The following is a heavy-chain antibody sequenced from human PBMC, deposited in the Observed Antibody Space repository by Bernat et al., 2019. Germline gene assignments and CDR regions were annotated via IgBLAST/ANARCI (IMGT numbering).Heavy chain of an antibody. V-gene: IGHV3-48*03. CDR1: GFTFSSYE. CDR2: ISSSGSTI. J-gene: IGHJ4*02. CDR3: ARSGPARGYSGYDFYY. Sequence: EVQLVESGGGLVQPGGSLRLSCAASGFTFSSYEMNWVRQAPGKGLEWVSYISSSGSTIYYADSVKGRFTISRDNPKNSLYLQMNRLRAEDTAVYYCARSGPARGYSGYDFYYWGQGTLVTVSS. D-gene: IGHD5-12*01.